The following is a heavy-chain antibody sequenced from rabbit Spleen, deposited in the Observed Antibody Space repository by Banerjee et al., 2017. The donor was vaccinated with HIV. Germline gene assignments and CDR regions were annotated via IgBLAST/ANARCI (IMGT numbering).Heavy chain of an antibody. Sequence: QQQLEESGGGLVKPGGTLTLTCTASGLDFNSGYWMSWVRQAPGKGLEWIGSTYFGNGRIDYANWAKGRFTISKTSSTTMTLQMTSLTAADTATYFCARDSGSGGPTYGYFDLWGPGTLVTVS. CDR1: GLDFNSGYW. V-gene: IGHV1S45*01. D-gene: IGHD6-1*01. CDR2: TYFGNGRI. CDR3: ARDSGSGGPTYGYFDL. J-gene: IGHJ4*01.